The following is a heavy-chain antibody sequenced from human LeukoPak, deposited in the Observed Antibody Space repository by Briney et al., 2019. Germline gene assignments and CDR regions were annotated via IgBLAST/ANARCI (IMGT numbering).Heavy chain of an antibody. Sequence: GGSLRLSCAASGFIFSNAWMDWVRQAPGKGLEWVGRIKSKTEGGTTDYAAPVKGRFTISRDDSQNTVDLQISSLTAEDTAMYFCTTTYIVASTRKFGDYWGQGTLVVVSS. J-gene: IGHJ4*02. CDR1: GFIFSNAW. CDR3: TTTYIVASTRKFGDY. CDR2: IKSKTEGGTT. V-gene: IGHV3-15*01. D-gene: IGHD5-12*01.